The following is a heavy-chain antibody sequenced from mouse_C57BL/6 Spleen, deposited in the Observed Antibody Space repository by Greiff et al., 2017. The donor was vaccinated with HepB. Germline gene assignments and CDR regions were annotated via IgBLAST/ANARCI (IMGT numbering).Heavy chain of an antibody. V-gene: IGHV1-52*01. CDR2: IDPSDSEP. J-gene: IGHJ2*01. Sequence: VKLQQPGAELVRPGSSVKLSCKASGYTFTSYWMHWVKQRPIQGLEWIGNIDPSDSEPHYNQKFKDKATLTVDKSSSTAYMQLSSLTSEDSAVYYCAFSFDYWGEGTTLAVSS. CDR3: AFSFDY. CDR1: GYTFTSYW.